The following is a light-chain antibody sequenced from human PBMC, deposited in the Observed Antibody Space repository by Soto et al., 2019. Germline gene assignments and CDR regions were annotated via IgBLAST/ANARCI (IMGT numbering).Light chain of an antibody. J-gene: IGLJ2*01. CDR2: EVS. CDR3: SSYTSSNTLV. CDR1: SSDVGAYNY. Sequence: QSALTQPASVSGSPGQSITISCTGTSSDVGAYNYVSWYQQHPRKAPKLMIFEVSDRPSGVSNRFSDSKSGNTASLTISGLQAEDEADYYCSSYTSSNTLVFGGGTKLTVL. V-gene: IGLV2-14*01.